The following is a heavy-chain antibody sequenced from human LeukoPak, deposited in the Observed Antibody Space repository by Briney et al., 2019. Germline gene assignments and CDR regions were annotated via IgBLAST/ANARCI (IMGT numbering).Heavy chain of an antibody. CDR3: ARNSSDWYGYMDV. V-gene: IGHV1-18*01. D-gene: IGHD6-19*01. CDR2: ISTYNGYA. Sequence: ASVKVSCKASGYTFTSYGISWVRQAPGQGLEWMGWISTYNGYANYVQKFQGRVIMTTETSTNTAYMELRGLRSDDTAVYYCARNSSDWYGYMDVWGKGTTVTVSS. J-gene: IGHJ6*04. CDR1: GYTFTSYG.